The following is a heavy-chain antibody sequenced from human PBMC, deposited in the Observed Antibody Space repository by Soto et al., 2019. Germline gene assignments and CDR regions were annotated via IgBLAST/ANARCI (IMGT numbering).Heavy chain of an antibody. D-gene: IGHD5-18*01. CDR2: ISAYNGNT. CDR3: ARDGDTAMAPHGDWFDP. J-gene: IGHJ5*02. V-gene: IGHV1-18*04. Sequence: QVQLVQSGAEVKKPGASVKVSCKASGYTFTSYGISWVLQAPGQGLEWLGWISAYNGNTNYAQKLQGRVTMTTDTATRTAYMELRRLRSDDTAVYYWARDGDTAMAPHGDWFDPWGQGTLVTVSS. CDR1: GYTFTSYG.